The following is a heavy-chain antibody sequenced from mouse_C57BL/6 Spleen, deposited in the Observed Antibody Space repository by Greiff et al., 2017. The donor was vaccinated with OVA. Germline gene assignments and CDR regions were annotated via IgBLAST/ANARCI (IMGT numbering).Heavy chain of an antibody. D-gene: IGHD5-1*01. V-gene: IGHV2-2*01. CDR1: GFSLTSYG. CDR3: AVPSMDY. J-gene: IGHJ4*01. CDR2: IWSGGSS. Sequence: VQLQQSGPGLVQPSQSLSITCSASGFSLTSYGVPWVRQSPGKGLEWLGEIWSGGSSDYNAAFIYRLSISKDNSKSQVFIKMNRLQADDTAIYYCAVPSMDYWGQGTSVTVSS.